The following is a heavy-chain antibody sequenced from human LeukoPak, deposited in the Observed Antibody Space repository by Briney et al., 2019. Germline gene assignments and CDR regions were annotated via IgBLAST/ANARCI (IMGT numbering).Heavy chain of an antibody. CDR2: ISYDGSNK. V-gene: IGHV3-30*18. CDR1: GFTFSSYG. Sequence: TGGSLRLSCAASGFTFSSYGMHWVRQAPGKGLEWVAVISYDGSNKYYADSVKGRFTISRDNSKNTLYLQMNSLRAEDTAVYYCAKDREGATTDYFDYWGQGTLVTVFS. D-gene: IGHD1-26*01. CDR3: AKDREGATTDYFDY. J-gene: IGHJ4*02.